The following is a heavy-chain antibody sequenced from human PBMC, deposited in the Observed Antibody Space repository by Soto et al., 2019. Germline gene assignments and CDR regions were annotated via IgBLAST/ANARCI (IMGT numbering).Heavy chain of an antibody. CDR3: ARDGVGVTVFFGYLDY. CDR1: AVIFSRYG. CDR2: IRFDGSKI. V-gene: IGHV3-30*19. D-gene: IGHD1-26*01. J-gene: IGHJ4*02. Sequence: QVQLVESGGGAVQPGTSLRLSCVATAVIFSRYGMHWIRQAPGKGLEWLAVIRFDGSKIYYADSVKGRFTISRDNSKNTLYLQMDSVRAVDTAVYDCARDGVGVTVFFGYLDYWGQGALVAVSS.